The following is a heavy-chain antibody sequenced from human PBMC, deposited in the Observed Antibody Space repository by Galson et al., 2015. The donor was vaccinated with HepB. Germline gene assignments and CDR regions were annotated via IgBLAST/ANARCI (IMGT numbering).Heavy chain of an antibody. CDR1: GFTFSDYY. D-gene: IGHD2-2*01. V-gene: IGHV3-11*03. CDR2: ISSSSSYT. Sequence: SLRLSCAASGFTFSDYYMSWIRQAPGKGLEWVSYISSSSSYTNYADSVKGRFTTSRDNAKNSLYLQMNSLRAEDTAVYYCARSIIVVVPAARKAQNWFDPWGQGTLVTVSS. J-gene: IGHJ5*02. CDR3: ARSIIVVVPAARKAQNWFDP.